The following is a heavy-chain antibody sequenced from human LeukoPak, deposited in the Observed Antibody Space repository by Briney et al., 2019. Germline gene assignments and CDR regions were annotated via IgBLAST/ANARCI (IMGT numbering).Heavy chain of an antibody. J-gene: IGHJ6*03. D-gene: IGHD2-21*02. CDR1: GYTFTSYD. CDR3: ARATYCGGDCYRRGYYYYYMDV. V-gene: IGHV1-8*01. Sequence: ASVKVSCKASGYTFTSYDINWVRQATGQGLEWMGWMNPNSSNTGYAQKFQGRVTMTRNTSISTAYMELSSLRSEDTAVYYCARATYCGGDCYRRGYYYYYMDVWGKGTTVTVSS. CDR2: MNPNSSNT.